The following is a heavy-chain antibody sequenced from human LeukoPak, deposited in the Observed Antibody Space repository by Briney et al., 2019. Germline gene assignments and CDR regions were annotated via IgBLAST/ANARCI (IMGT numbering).Heavy chain of an antibody. CDR2: IYYSGST. V-gene: IGHV4-31*03. CDR3: ARDSGSSWYFAFDI. J-gene: IGHJ3*02. D-gene: IGHD6-13*01. Sequence: SQTLSLTCTVSGGSISSGGYYWSWIRQHPGKGLEWIGYIYYSGSTYYNPSLKSRVTISVDTSKNQFSLKLSSVTAADTAVYYCARDSGSSWYFAFDIWGQGTMVTVSS. CDR1: GGSISSGGYY.